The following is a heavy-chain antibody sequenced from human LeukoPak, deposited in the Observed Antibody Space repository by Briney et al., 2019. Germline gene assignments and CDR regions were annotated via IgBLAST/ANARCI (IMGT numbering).Heavy chain of an antibody. CDR3: ARLYIAAAGPYQLDP. J-gene: IGHJ5*02. Sequence: ASVKVSCKASGYTFTGYYMHCVRQAPGQGLEWMGWINPNSGGTNYAQKFQGRVTMTRDTSISTPYMELSRLRSDDTAVYYCARLYIAAAGPYQLDPWGQGTLVTVSS. CDR2: INPNSGGT. V-gene: IGHV1-2*02. D-gene: IGHD6-13*01. CDR1: GYTFTGYY.